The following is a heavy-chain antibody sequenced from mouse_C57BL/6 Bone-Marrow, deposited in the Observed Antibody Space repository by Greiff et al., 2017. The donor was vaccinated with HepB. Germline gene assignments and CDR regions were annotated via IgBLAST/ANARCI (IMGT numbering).Heavy chain of an antibody. D-gene: IGHD1-1*01. CDR3: ARDGYYGSSSYWYFDV. V-gene: IGHV5-16*01. J-gene: IGHJ1*03. CDR2: INYDGSST. CDR1: GFTFSDYY. Sequence: EVQLVESEGGLVQPGRSMKLSCTASGFTFSDYYMAWVRQVPEKGLEWVANINYDGSSTYYLDSLKSRFIISRDNAKNILYLQMSSLKSEDTATYYCARDGYYGSSSYWYFDVWGTGTTVTVSS.